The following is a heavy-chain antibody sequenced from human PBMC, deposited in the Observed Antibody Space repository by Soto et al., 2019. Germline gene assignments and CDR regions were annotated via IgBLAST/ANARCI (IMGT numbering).Heavy chain of an antibody. CDR1: GFTFSSYA. CDR3: ARENIVVVVAAKLNWFDP. Sequence: GGSLRLSCAASGFTFSSYAMHWVRQAPGKGLEWVAVISYDGSNKYYADSVKGRFTISRDNSKNTLYLQMNSLRAEGTAVYYCARENIVVVVAAKLNWFDPWGQGTLVTVSS. CDR2: ISYDGSNK. D-gene: IGHD2-15*01. J-gene: IGHJ5*02. V-gene: IGHV3-30-3*01.